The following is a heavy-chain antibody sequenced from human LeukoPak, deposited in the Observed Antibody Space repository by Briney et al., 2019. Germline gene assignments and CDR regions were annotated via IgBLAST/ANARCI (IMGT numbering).Heavy chain of an antibody. CDR3: ARDLGGSQSINWFDP. D-gene: IGHD1-26*01. CDR1: GGSISSYY. V-gene: IGHV4-4*07. J-gene: IGHJ5*02. CDR2: IYSTGST. Sequence: SETLSLTCTVSGGSISSYYWSWIRQPPGKGLEWIGRIYSTGSTNYNPSLKSRVTMSVDMSKNQFSLKLSSVTAADTAVYYCARDLGGSQSINWFDPWGQGTLVTVSS.